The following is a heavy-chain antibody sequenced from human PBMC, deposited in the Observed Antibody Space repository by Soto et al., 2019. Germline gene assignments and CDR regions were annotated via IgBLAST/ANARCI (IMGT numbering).Heavy chain of an antibody. CDR3: ARDITIERAYYYYYMDV. D-gene: IGHD1-20*01. Sequence: QVQLVQSGAEVKKPGSSVKVSCKASGGTFSSYTISWVRQAPGQGLEWMGRIIPILGIANYAQKFQGRVTITLDKSTSTAYMELSSLRSDYTAVYYCARDITIERAYYYYYMDVWGKGTTVTVSS. J-gene: IGHJ6*03. CDR1: GGTFSSYT. CDR2: IIPILGIA. V-gene: IGHV1-69*08.